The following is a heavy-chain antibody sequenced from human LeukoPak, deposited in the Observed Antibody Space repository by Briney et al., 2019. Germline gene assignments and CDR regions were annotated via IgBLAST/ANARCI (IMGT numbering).Heavy chain of an antibody. J-gene: IGHJ6*02. Sequence: SETLSLTCTVSGGSISTYYWSWIRQPPGKGLEWIGYISYSGSSNYNPSLKSRVTMSVDTSKTQCSLNLSSVTAADTAVYYCARHQPWGTAMGPVMDVWGQGTTVTVSS. CDR3: ARHQPWGTAMGPVMDV. CDR1: GGSISTYY. D-gene: IGHD5-18*01. V-gene: IGHV4-59*08. CDR2: ISYSGSS.